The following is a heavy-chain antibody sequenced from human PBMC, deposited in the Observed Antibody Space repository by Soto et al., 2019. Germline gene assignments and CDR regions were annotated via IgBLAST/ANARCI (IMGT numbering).Heavy chain of an antibody. CDR2: IKQGGSEK. CDR3: ARGIYSFYYYYGMDV. CDR1: GFTFSSYW. V-gene: IGHV3-7*03. J-gene: IGHJ6*02. Sequence: GGSLRLSCAASGFTFSSYWMSWVRQAPGKGLEWVANIKQGGSEKYYVDSVKGRFTISRDNAKNSLYLQMNSLRAEDTAVYYCARGIYSFYYYYGMDVWGQGTTVTVSS. D-gene: IGHD3-10*01.